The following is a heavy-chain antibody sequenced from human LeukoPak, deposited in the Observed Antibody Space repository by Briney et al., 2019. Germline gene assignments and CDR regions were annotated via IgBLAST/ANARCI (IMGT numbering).Heavy chain of an antibody. D-gene: IGHD1-1*01. CDR2: IYLGDSDT. Sequence: GESLKIPWKGFGYSFTSYWIAWVRQIPGKGLEWMGIIYLGDSDTRYSPSFEGQVTISAGKSISPAYLQWSSLKASDPAMFFRARVGGGTLLFQAFHDWFDPWGQGTLVTVSS. CDR1: GYSFTSYW. CDR3: ARVGGGTLLFQAFHDWFDP. V-gene: IGHV5-51*01. J-gene: IGHJ5*02.